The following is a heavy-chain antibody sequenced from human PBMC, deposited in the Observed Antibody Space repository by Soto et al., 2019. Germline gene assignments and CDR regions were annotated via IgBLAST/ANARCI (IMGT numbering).Heavy chain of an antibody. CDR2: IYYSGSA. Sequence: QLQLQESGPGLVKPSETLSLTCTVSGGSISSSSYYWGWIRQPPGKGLEWIGNIYYSGSAYYNPSLKRRVTISVDMSTNNFSLKLSSVTAADTAVYYCASRGVSGPVDYWGQGTLVTVSS. CDR3: ASRGVSGPVDY. D-gene: IGHD3-10*01. CDR1: GGSISSSSYY. J-gene: IGHJ4*02. V-gene: IGHV4-39*02.